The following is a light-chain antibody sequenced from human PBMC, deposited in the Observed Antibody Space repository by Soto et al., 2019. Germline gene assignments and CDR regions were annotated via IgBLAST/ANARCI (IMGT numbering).Light chain of an antibody. V-gene: IGKV3-15*01. J-gene: IGKJ1*01. Sequence: EIVMTQSPATLSVSPGERATLSCRASQSVSTNLAWYQQKPGQAPRLLIYDGFTRATGVPARFSGSGSGTEFTLTISSLQSEDFALYHCQQFNTWPWTFGQGTKVEIK. CDR3: QQFNTWPWT. CDR2: DGF. CDR1: QSVSTN.